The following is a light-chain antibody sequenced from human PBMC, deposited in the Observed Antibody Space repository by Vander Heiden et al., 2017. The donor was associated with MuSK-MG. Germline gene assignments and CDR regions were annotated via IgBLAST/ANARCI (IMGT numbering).Light chain of an antibody. Sequence: DIQMTQFPSTLSASVGDRVTITCRASQSISSWLAWYQQKPGKAPKVLIYKASSLESGVPSRFSDSGSGTEFTLTISSLQPDDFATYYCQQYHSYWTFGQGTKVEIK. J-gene: IGKJ1*01. CDR2: KAS. CDR3: QQYHSYWT. V-gene: IGKV1-5*03. CDR1: QSISSW.